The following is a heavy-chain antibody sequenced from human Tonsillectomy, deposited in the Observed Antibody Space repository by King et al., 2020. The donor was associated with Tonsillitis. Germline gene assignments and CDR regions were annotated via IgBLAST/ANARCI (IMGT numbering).Heavy chain of an antibody. D-gene: IGHD3-3*01. CDR1: GFTFSSYV. J-gene: IGHJ6*02. CDR2: ISYDGSNK. V-gene: IGHV3-30*04. Sequence: VQLVESGGGVVQPGRSLRLSCAASGFTFSSYVMHWVRQAPGKGLERVAVISYDGSNKYYADSVKGRFTISRDNSKNTLYLQMNSLRGEDTAVYYCARDLASYYDFWSGDHYGMDVWGQGTTVTVSS. CDR3: ARDLASYYDFWSGDHYGMDV.